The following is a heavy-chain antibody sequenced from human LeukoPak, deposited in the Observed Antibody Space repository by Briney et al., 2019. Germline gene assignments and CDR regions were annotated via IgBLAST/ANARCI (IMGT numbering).Heavy chain of an antibody. CDR3: AEDQQLQPFHY. V-gene: IGHV3-7*01. CDR1: GFTFSSYW. J-gene: IGHJ4*02. Sequence: GGSLRLSCAASGFTFSSYWMRWVRQAPGKGLEWVASIKQDGSEEYYVGSVKGRFTISRDNSRDTLYLQMNSLRVKDTAVYFCAEDQQLQPFHYWGRGTLVAVSS. CDR2: IKQDGSEE. D-gene: IGHD1-1*01.